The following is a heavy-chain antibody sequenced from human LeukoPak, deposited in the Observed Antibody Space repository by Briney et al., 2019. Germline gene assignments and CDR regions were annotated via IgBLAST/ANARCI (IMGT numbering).Heavy chain of an antibody. Sequence: GPTVVNLTQTLTLTCTFSGFSLSSSGVGVGWIRQPPGKALEWLALIYWDDDKRYRPSLKSRLTITKDTSKNQVVLTLTNMDPVDTGTYYCAHSGTVTSPHDAFDVWGEGTMVTVSS. CDR1: GFSLSSSGVG. D-gene: IGHD4-17*01. CDR2: IYWDDDK. CDR3: AHSGTVTSPHDAFDV. J-gene: IGHJ3*01. V-gene: IGHV2-5*02.